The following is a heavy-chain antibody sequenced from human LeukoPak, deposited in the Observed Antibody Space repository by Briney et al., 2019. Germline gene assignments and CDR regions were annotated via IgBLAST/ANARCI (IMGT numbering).Heavy chain of an antibody. CDR2: ISYDGSNK. CDR3: AKVYSYGPLGALDI. V-gene: IGHV3-30*18. D-gene: IGHD5-18*01. Sequence: GGSLRLSCAASGFTFSSYGMHWVRQAPGKGLEWVAVISYDGSNKYYADSVKGRFTISRDNSKDTLYLQMNSLRAEDTAVYYCAKVYSYGPLGALDIWGQGTMVTVSS. J-gene: IGHJ3*02. CDR1: GFTFSSYG.